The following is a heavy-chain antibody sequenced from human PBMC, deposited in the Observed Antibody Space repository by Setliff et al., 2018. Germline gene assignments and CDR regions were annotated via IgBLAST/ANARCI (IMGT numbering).Heavy chain of an antibody. D-gene: IGHD2-2*01. J-gene: IGHJ5*02. V-gene: IGHV5-51*01. CDR3: AQKHQRASWAFDP. Sequence: PGESLKISCKESRDSFTNYWISWVRQVPGKGLEWMGMIFPADADTRYTPSFKGQVTMSLDRSITTAYLQWDSLKASDTAIYYCAQKHQRASWAFDPWGRGTLVTVS. CDR1: RDSFTNYW. CDR2: IFPADADT.